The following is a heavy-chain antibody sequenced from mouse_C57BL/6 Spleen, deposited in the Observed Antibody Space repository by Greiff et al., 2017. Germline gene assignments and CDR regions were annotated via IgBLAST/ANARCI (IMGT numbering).Heavy chain of an antibody. CDR3: TGGYFDV. CDR1: GFTFSNYW. CDR2: IRLKSDNYAT. Sequence: EVMLVESGGGLVQPGGSMKLSCVASGFTFSNYWMNWVRQSPEKGLEWVAQIRLKSDNYATHYAESVKGRFTISRYDSKSSVYLQMNNLRAEDTGIYYCTGGYFDVGGTGTTVTVSS. J-gene: IGHJ1*03. V-gene: IGHV6-3*01.